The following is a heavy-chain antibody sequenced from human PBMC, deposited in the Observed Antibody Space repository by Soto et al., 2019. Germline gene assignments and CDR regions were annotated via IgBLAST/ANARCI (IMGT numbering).Heavy chain of an antibody. CDR1: GGSISSSSYY. J-gene: IGHJ5*02. CDR3: ARLSRTNTPYNWFDP. Sequence: SETLSLTCTVSGGSISSSSYYWGWIRQPPGKGLEWIGSIYYSGSTYYNPSLKSRVTISVDTSKNQFSLKLSSVTAADTAVYYCARLSRTNTPYNWFDPWGQGTLVTVSS. V-gene: IGHV4-39*01. D-gene: IGHD2-8*01. CDR2: IYYSGST.